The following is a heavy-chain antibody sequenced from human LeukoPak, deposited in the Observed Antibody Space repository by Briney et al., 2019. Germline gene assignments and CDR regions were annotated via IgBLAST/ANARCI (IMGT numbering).Heavy chain of an antibody. CDR2: ISGSGGST. CDR3: AKDRRFGELYFDY. Sequence: QPGGSLRLSCAASGFTFSSYAMSWVRQAPGKGLEWVSAISGSGGSTYYADSVKGRFTISRANSKNTLYLQMNSLRAEDTAVYYCAKDRRFGELYFDYWGQGTLVTVSS. D-gene: IGHD3-10*01. CDR1: GFTFSSYA. J-gene: IGHJ4*02. V-gene: IGHV3-23*01.